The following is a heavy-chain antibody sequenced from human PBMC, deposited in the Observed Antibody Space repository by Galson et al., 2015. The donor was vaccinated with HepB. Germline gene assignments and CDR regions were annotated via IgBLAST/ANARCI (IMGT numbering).Heavy chain of an antibody. Sequence: SVKVSCKASGYTFTGYYMHWVRQAPGQGLEWMGWVNPNSGGTNYAQKFQGRVTMTRDTSISTAYMELSRLRSDDTAVYYCARGGVHFSESYYFDYWGQGTPVTVSS. CDR2: VNPNSGGT. D-gene: IGHD1-26*01. CDR1: GYTFTGYY. CDR3: ARGGVHFSESYYFDY. V-gene: IGHV1-2*02. J-gene: IGHJ4*02.